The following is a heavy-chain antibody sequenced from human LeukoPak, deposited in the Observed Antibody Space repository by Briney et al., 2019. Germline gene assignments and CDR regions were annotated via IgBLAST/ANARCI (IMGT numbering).Heavy chain of an antibody. CDR1: GGSISSGRYY. CDR2: IYTSGST. Sequence: SETLSLTCTVSGGSISSGRYYWNWIRQPAGKGLEWIGRIYTSGSTNYNPSLKSRVTISVDTSKNQFSLKLSSVTAADTAVYYCARALIAAAGPFDYWGQGTLVTVSS. J-gene: IGHJ4*02. D-gene: IGHD6-13*01. CDR3: ARALIAAAGPFDY. V-gene: IGHV4-61*02.